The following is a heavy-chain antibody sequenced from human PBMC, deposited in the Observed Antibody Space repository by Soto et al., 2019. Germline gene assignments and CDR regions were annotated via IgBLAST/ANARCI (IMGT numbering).Heavy chain of an antibody. V-gene: IGHV3-30*18. CDR2: ISYDGSNK. Sequence: QVQLVESGGGVVQPGRSLRLSCAASGFTFSSYGMHWVRQAPGKGLEWVAVISYDGSNKYYADSVKGRFTISRDNSKNTLYLQMNSLRAEDTAVYYCAKDHGIAVAGNDYWGQRTLVTVSS. D-gene: IGHD6-19*01. J-gene: IGHJ4*02. CDR1: GFTFSSYG. CDR3: AKDHGIAVAGNDY.